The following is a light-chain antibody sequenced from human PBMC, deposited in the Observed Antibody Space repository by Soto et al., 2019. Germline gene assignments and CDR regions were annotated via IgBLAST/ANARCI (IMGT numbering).Light chain of an antibody. CDR2: DAS. V-gene: IGKV3-11*01. CDR3: QQRSSWPIT. Sequence: EVGMTQSPATLSVSPGERATLSCGASQTVSSYLAWYQQKAGQAPRPLIYDASNRAPGIPARFSGSGSGTDFTLTISSLEPEDFAVYYCQQRSSWPITFGGGTKVDIK. CDR1: QTVSSY. J-gene: IGKJ4*01.